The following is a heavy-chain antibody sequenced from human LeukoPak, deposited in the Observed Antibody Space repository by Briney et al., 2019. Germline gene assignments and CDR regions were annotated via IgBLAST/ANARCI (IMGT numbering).Heavy chain of an antibody. V-gene: IGHV3-21*01. CDR1: GFTVSDNY. J-gene: IGHJ4*02. CDR3: ARAPTVLVGYCSSSSCQADY. CDR2: IDPSSTYI. Sequence: GGSLRLSCAASGFTVSDNYMSWVRQAPGKGLEWVSAIDPSSTYIYYADSVKGRFTISRDNAENSLYLQMNSLRVEDTAVYYCARAPTVLVGYCSSSSCQADYWGQGTLVTVSS. D-gene: IGHD2-2*01.